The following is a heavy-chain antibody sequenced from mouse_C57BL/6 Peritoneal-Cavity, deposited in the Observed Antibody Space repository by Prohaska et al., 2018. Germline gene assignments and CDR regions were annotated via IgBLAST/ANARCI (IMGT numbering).Heavy chain of an antibody. V-gene: IGHV5-4*01. CDR1: GFTFSSYA. J-gene: IGHJ1*03. Sequence: EVQLVESGGGLVKPGGSLKLSCAASGFTFSSYAMSWVRQTPEKRLEWVATIRDGGSDTYYPDNVKGRFTISRDNSKNNLYLQMSHLKSEDTAMYYCARETTVVAWYFDVWGTGTTVTVSS. D-gene: IGHD1-1*01. CDR2: IRDGGSDT. CDR3: ARETTVVAWYFDV.